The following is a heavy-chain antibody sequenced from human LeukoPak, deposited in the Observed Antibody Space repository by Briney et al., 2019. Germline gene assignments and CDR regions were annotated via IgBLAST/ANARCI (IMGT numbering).Heavy chain of an antibody. CDR3: AKDVTIFGVVIAHFDY. CDR1: GFTFSGYW. V-gene: IGHV3-23*01. Sequence: GGSLRLSCAASGFTFSGYWMGWVRQAPGKGLEWVSAISGSGGSTYYADSVKGRFTISRDNSKNTLYLQMNSLRAEDTAVYYCAKDVTIFGVVIAHFDYWGQGTLVTVSS. D-gene: IGHD3-3*01. J-gene: IGHJ4*02. CDR2: ISGSGGST.